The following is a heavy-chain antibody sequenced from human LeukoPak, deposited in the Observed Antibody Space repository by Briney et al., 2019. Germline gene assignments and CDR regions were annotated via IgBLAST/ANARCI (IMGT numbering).Heavy chain of an antibody. V-gene: IGHV3-20*04. J-gene: IGHJ5*02. CDR1: GFTFDDYG. Sequence: PGGSLRLSCAASGFTFDDYGMSWVRQAPGKGLEWVSGINWNGGSTGYADSVKGRFTISRDNAKNSLYLQMNSLRAEDTALYYCARGGTRGGYSGYVFWFDPWGQGTLVTVSS. D-gene: IGHD5-12*01. CDR2: INWNGGST. CDR3: ARGGTRGGYSGYVFWFDP.